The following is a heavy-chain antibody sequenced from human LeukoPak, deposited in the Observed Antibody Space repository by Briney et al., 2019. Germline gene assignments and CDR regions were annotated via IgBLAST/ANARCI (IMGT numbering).Heavy chain of an antibody. Sequence: GASAKVSCKASGYTFTAHYLHWVRQAPGQGLEWMGRINPNSGDTVYAQKFQGRVTMTGDTSISTTYMELSRLRSDDTAVYYCAREEDYVADYWGQGTLVTVSS. CDR2: INPNSGDT. J-gene: IGHJ4*02. CDR3: AREEDYVADY. CDR1: GYTFTAHY. V-gene: IGHV1-2*06. D-gene: IGHD3-10*02.